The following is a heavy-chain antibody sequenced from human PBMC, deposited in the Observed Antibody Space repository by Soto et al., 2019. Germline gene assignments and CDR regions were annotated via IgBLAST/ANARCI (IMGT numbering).Heavy chain of an antibody. CDR2: INAGNGNT. CDR3: ARVPTRGYSYGPTPY. D-gene: IGHD5-18*01. J-gene: IGHJ4*02. V-gene: IGHV1-3*01. CDR1: GYTFTSYA. Sequence: ASVKVSCKASGYTFTSYAMHWVRQAPGQRLEWMGWINAGNGNTKYSQKFQGRVTITRDTSASTAYMELSSLRSEDTAVYYCARVPTRGYSYGPTPYWGQGTLVTVSS.